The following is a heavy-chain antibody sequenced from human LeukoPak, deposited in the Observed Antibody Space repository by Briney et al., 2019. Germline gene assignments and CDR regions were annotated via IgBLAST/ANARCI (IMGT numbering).Heavy chain of an antibody. CDR1: GYTFTSYG. D-gene: IGHD6-19*01. J-gene: IGHJ5*02. V-gene: IGHV1-2*02. CDR3: AREISGWYP. Sequence: ASVKVSCKASGYTFTSYGISWVRQAPGQGLEWMGWINPNSGGTNYAQKFQGRVTMTRDTSISTAYMELSRLRSDDTAVYYCAREISGWYPWGQGTLVTVSS. CDR2: INPNSGGT.